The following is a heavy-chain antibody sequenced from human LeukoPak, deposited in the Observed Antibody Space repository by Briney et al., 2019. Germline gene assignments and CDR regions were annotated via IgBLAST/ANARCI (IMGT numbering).Heavy chain of an antibody. D-gene: IGHD3-22*01. V-gene: IGHV3-30*04. CDR1: GFTFSRYA. J-gene: IGHJ4*02. CDR3: ARGRTMIVVVITSTYYFDY. CDR2: ISYDGTNK. Sequence: GGSLRLSCAASGFTFSRYAMHWVRQTPGKGLEWVAIISYDGTNKYYADSVKGRFTISRDNSKNTLYLQMNSLRAEDTAVYYCARGRTMIVVVITSTYYFDYWGQGTLVTVSS.